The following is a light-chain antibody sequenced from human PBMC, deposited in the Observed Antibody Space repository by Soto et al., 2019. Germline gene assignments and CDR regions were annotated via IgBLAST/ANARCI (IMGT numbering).Light chain of an antibody. V-gene: IGKV1-8*01. Sequence: AIRMTQSPSSFSASTGDRVTITCRASQGISSYLAWYQQKPGKAPKLLIYAASTLQSRVPSRFSGSGSGTDFTLTISCLQSEDFATYYCHQYYSYTYTFGQGTKLEIK. CDR3: HQYYSYTYT. J-gene: IGKJ2*01. CDR2: AAS. CDR1: QGISSY.